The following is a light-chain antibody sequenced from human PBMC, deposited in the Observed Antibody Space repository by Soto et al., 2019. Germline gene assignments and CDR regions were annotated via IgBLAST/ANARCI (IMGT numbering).Light chain of an antibody. V-gene: IGLV2-8*01. Sequence: QSVLTQPASVSGSPGQSITISCTGTNSDVGGYNYVSWYQQHPGKAPKLMIYEVSKRPSGVPDRFSGSKSGNTASLTVSGLQAEDEADYYCSSYAGSNNLDVFGTGTKLTVL. CDR2: EVS. J-gene: IGLJ1*01. CDR1: NSDVGGYNY. CDR3: SSYAGSNNLDV.